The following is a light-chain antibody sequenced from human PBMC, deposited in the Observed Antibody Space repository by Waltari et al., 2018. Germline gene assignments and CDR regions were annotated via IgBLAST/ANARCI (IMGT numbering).Light chain of an antibody. CDR3: QSYDSSLSGVI. Sequence: QSVLTQPPSVSGAPGQLITTSSPGTSSHIGAGQDLHWYLQLPGTAPKLLILGNNNRPSGVPDRFSASKSDTSASLAITGLQAEDEADYYCQSYDSSLSGVIFGGGTKLTVL. J-gene: IGLJ2*01. CDR1: SSHIGAGQD. CDR2: GNN. V-gene: IGLV1-40*01.